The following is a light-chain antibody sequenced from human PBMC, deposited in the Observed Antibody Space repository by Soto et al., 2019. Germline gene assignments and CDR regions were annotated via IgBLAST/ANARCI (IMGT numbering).Light chain of an antibody. V-gene: IGKV3-15*01. Sequence: EIVMTQSPATLSVSPGETATLSCRASQSVSSNFAWYQQKPGQAPRLLIYAVSARATGIPARFSGSGSGTEFTLTISSLQSEDFALYYCQQYNNWPLTFGGGTKVEIK. CDR1: QSVSSN. J-gene: IGKJ4*01. CDR2: AVS. CDR3: QQYNNWPLT.